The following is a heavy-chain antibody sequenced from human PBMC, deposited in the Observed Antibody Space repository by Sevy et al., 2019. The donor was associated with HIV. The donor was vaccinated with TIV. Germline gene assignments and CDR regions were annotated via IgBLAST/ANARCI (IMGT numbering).Heavy chain of an antibody. J-gene: IGHJ6*02. Sequence: GGSLRLSCEGSGFSFSRSPMHWVCQAPGKGLEWVAVMSYNGNRKYNEDSVKGRFTISRDDSKNTVFLQMNSLRVEDTGVYYCAREGVLMGGSIVSYGMDVWGQGTTVTVSS. CDR3: AREGVLMGGSIVSYGMDV. CDR2: MSYNGNRK. D-gene: IGHD3-16*02. CDR1: GFSFSRSP. V-gene: IGHV3-30-3*01.